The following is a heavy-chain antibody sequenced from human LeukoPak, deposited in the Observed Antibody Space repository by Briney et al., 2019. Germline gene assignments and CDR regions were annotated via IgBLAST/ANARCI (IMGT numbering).Heavy chain of an antibody. CDR3: AKASYGSGSYYFDY. D-gene: IGHD3-10*01. Sequence: GGSLRLSCAASGFTFSSYAMSWVRQAPGKGLEWVSAISGSGGGTYYADSVKGRFTISRDNSKNTLYLQMNSLRAEDTAVYYCAKASYGSGSYYFDYWGQGTLVTVSS. CDR2: ISGSGGGT. J-gene: IGHJ4*02. CDR1: GFTFSSYA. V-gene: IGHV3-23*01.